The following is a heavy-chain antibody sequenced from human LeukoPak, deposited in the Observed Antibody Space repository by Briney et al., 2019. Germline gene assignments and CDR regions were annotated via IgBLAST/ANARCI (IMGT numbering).Heavy chain of an antibody. D-gene: IGHD3-22*01. CDR2: INPNSGGT. V-gene: IGHV1-2*02. CDR3: ARAKKIVVVLDI. CDR1: GYTFTTYD. Sequence: GASVKVSCKASGYTFTTYDINWVRQATGQGLEWMGWINPNSGGTNYAQKFQGRVTMTRDTSISTAYMELSRLRSDDTAVYYCARAKKIVVVLDIWGQGTMVTVSS. J-gene: IGHJ3*02.